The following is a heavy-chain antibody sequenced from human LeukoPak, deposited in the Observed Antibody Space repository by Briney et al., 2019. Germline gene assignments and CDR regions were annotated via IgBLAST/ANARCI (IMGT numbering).Heavy chain of an antibody. Sequence: GGSLRLSCAASGFTFSSYGMHWVRQAPGKGLEWVAFIRYDGSNKYYADSVKGRFTISRDNSKNTLYLQMNSLRAEDTAVYYCAKDGYYGSGSYYNDWGQGTLVTVSS. CDR3: AKDGYYGSGSYYND. CDR2: IRYDGSNK. J-gene: IGHJ4*02. D-gene: IGHD3-10*01. V-gene: IGHV3-30*02. CDR1: GFTFSSYG.